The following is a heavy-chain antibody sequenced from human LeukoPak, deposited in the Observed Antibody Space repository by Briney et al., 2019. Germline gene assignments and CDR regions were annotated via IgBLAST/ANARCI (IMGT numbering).Heavy chain of an antibody. CDR3: ARDATDAAYTPMNDY. J-gene: IGHJ4*02. D-gene: IGHD2-15*01. CDR1: GYTFTNFG. V-gene: IGHV1-18*01. Sequence: ASVKVSCKTSGYTFTNFGISWVRQAPGQGLEWMGWTSAYNGNTNYAQNLRGRVTMIIDRSTSTVYMELRSLRSDDTAVYYCARDATDAAYTPMNDYWGQGTPVTVSS. CDR2: TSAYNGNT.